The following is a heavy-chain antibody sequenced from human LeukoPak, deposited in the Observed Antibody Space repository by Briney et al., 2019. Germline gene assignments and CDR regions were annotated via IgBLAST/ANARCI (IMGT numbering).Heavy chain of an antibody. V-gene: IGHV3-23*01. D-gene: IGHD2-15*01. CDR3: AKARGFCSGGSCYNPFDP. J-gene: IGHJ5*02. CDR2: ISGSDGNT. CDR1: GFTFSSYA. Sequence: PGGSLRLSCAASGFTFSSYAMSWVRQAPGKGLEWVSGISGSDGNTYYADSVKGRFTTSRDNSKNTLYVQMNSLRAEDTAVYYCAKARGFCSGGSCYNPFDPWGQGTLVTVSS.